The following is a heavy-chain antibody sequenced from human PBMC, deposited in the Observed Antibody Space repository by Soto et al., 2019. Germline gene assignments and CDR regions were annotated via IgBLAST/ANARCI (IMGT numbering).Heavy chain of an antibody. D-gene: IGHD3-10*01. CDR1: GYTFTSYG. CDR2: ISAYNGNT. J-gene: IGHJ6*02. V-gene: IGHV1-18*01. CDR3: AGANGCGESDV. Sequence: QVQLVQSGAEVKKPGASVKVSCKASGYTFTSYGISWVRQAPGQGLEWMGWISAYNGNTTYAQKLQGRVTMTTNTTMTTAYKELRGLRADSTVVFYCAGANGCGESDVWAQGAPVTVS.